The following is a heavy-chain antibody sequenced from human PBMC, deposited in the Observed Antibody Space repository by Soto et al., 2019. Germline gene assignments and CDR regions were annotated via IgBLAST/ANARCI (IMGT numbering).Heavy chain of an antibody. D-gene: IGHD5-12*01. CDR3: ARDRYSGYDPNINYYYYYGMDV. CDR2: IIPILGTA. V-gene: IGHV1-69*13. J-gene: IGHJ6*02. CDR1: GGTFSSYA. Sequence: GASVKVSCKASGGTFSSYAISWVRQAPGQGLEWMGGIIPILGTANYAQKFQGRVTITADESTSTAYMKLSSLRSEDTAVYYCARDRYSGYDPNINYYYYYGMDVWGQGTTVTVSS.